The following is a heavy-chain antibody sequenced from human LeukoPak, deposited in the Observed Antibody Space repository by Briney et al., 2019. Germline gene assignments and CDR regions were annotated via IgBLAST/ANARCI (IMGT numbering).Heavy chain of an antibody. CDR2: INIGGTNT. CDR1: GFTFNDYY. V-gene: IGHV3-11*01. CDR3: ATDGAGFDT. Sequence: TGGSLRLSCAASGFTFNDYYMSWIRQASGKGLEWLSYINIGGTNTHYADSVKGRFTISRDNAKKSLYLEMNNLRAEDTAVCYCATDGAGFDTWGQGVLVTVSS. J-gene: IGHJ5*02.